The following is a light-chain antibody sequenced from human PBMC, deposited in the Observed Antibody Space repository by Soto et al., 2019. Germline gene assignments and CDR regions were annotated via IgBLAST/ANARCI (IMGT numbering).Light chain of an antibody. V-gene: IGKV3-15*01. CDR3: LQNINLPRT. Sequence: EIPMTQTPATLSVSQAHSPSLSCMVSRSVKSKLAWYLQKPGQAPQLLIYGASTRASGIPARFSGSGSGTEFTLTISSVQAEDFGVYYCLQNINLPRTFGQGTMVEIK. J-gene: IGKJ1*01. CDR2: GAS. CDR1: RSVKSK.